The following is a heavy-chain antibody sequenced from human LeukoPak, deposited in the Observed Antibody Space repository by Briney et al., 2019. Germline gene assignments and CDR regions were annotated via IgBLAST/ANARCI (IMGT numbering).Heavy chain of an antibody. Sequence: KPGGSLRLSCAASGFTFSSYSMNWVRQAPGKGLEWVSSISGSSSSIYYADSVKGRFTISRDNAKNSLYLQMNSLRAEDTAVYYCARGPGSGRNYNWFDPWGQGTLVNVSS. D-gene: IGHD3-10*01. CDR1: GFTFSSYS. CDR3: ARGPGSGRNYNWFDP. CDR2: ISGSSSSI. V-gene: IGHV3-21*01. J-gene: IGHJ5*02.